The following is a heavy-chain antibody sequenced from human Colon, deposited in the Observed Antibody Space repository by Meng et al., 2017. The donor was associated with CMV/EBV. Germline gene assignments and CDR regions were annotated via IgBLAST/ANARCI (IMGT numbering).Heavy chain of an antibody. CDR1: GFTFNGYA. D-gene: IGHD6-13*01. J-gene: IGHJ4*02. CDR2: VTGSGAIT. Sequence: GESLKISCTASGFTFNGYALSWVRQPPGKGLQWVAAVTGSGAITYFADSVKGRFSISRDNSKNTVHLQMNSLRAEDMALYYCAKGAYSSSWYRFDYWGQGTLVTVSS. CDR3: AKGAYSSSWYRFDY. V-gene: IGHV3-23*01.